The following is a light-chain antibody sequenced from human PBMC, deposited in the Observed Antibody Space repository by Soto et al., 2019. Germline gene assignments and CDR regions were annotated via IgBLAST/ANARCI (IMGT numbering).Light chain of an antibody. CDR3: LLAYSGGRV. J-gene: IGLJ2*01. Sequence: QAVVTQEPSLTVSPGGTVTLTCGSSDGPGTSNHYPYWYQQRPGQVPRTLIYDTTNRQSWAPARFSGSLVGVKAALTLSGAQPEDEADYYCLLAYSGGRVFGGGTKVTVL. CDR2: DTT. CDR1: DGPGTSNHY. V-gene: IGLV7-46*01.